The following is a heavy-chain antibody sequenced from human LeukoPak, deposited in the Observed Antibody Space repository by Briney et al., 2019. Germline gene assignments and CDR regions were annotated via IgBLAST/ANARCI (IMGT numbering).Heavy chain of an antibody. D-gene: IGHD6-19*01. CDR3: AKDVEQWPKNWFDP. Sequence: GGALRLSCAASGFTFSNGMQWERQAPDRGLGGGAVISNDGNKKYYADSVKGRFTISIDNFNNTLYLQMNSLRSEDTAVYYCAKDVEQWPKNWFDPWGQGTLVTVSS. CDR2: ISNDGNKK. J-gene: IGHJ5*01. CDR1: GFTFSNG. V-gene: IGHV3-30*18.